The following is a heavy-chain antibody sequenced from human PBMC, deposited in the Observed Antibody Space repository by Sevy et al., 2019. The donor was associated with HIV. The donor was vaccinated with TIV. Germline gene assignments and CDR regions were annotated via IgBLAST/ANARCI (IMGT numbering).Heavy chain of an antibody. J-gene: IGHJ4*01. D-gene: IGHD2-2*01. CDR3: ARDGGCSTTSCLLYFDY. V-gene: IGHV3-21*01. CDR2: ISSSSRYI. CDR1: GFTFSSYT. Sequence: GGSLRLSCAVSGFTFSSYTMNWVRQAPGKGLEWVSSISSSSRYIYYADSVKGRFTISRDNAKNSVYLQMNSLRTEDTAVYYCARDGGCSTTSCLLYFDYWGQGTLVIVSS.